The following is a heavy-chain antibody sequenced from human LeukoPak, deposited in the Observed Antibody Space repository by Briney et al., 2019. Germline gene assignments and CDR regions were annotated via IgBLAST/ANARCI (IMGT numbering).Heavy chain of an antibody. CDR1: GGSLSTYY. Sequence: SETLSLTCTVSGGSLSTYYWSWLRQPPGKGLEWIGYIYHSGSTNYNPSLKSRVTISVDTSQNQFYLKLSSVTAADTAVNYCARDGYSGSDALWGQGTLVTVSS. CDR2: IYHSGST. D-gene: IGHD5-12*01. CDR3: ARDGYSGSDAL. V-gene: IGHV4-59*01. J-gene: IGHJ4*02.